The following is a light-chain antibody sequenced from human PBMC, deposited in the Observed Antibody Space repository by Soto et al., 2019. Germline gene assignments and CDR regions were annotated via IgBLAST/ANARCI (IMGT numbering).Light chain of an antibody. Sequence: IVLTQSPATLSLSPGERATLSCRASQSVSSYLAWYQQKPGQAPRLLIYDASNRATGIPARFSGSGSGTDFTLTISSLEPEDFAVYYCQQRSEWPLTFGGGTKVDIK. CDR1: QSVSSY. J-gene: IGKJ4*01. CDR2: DAS. V-gene: IGKV3-11*01. CDR3: QQRSEWPLT.